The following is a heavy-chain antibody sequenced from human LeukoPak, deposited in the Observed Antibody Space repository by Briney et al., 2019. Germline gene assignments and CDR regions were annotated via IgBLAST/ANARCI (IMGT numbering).Heavy chain of an antibody. CDR2: INPNNGGT. J-gene: IGHJ4*02. V-gene: IGHV1-2*02. CDR1: GYTFTVYY. Sequence: GASVKVSCKASGYTFTVYYMHWVRQAPGQGLEWMGWINPNNGGTNYAQKFQGRVTMTRDTSISTAYMELSRLRSDDTAVYYCAMSHDYYDSSGYYYFDYWGQGTLVTVSS. CDR3: AMSHDYYDSSGYYYFDY. D-gene: IGHD3-22*01.